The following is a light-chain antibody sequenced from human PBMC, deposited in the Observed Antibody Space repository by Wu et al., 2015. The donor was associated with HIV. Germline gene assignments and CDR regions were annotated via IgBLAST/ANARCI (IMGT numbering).Light chain of an antibody. Sequence: DIQMTQSPSSLSASVGDRVTITCRASQGISNYLAWYQQKPGKVPKLLIYAASTLQSGVPSRFSGSGSGTDFTLTISRLEPEXFAVYYCHQXDSSTRTFGQGTKVEIK. CDR1: QGISNY. J-gene: IGKJ1*01. V-gene: IGKV1-27*01. CDR2: AAS. CDR3: HQXDSSTRT.